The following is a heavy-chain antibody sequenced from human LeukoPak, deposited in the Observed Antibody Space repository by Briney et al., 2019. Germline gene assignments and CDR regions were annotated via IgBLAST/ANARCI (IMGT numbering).Heavy chain of an antibody. V-gene: IGHV4-4*09. CDR1: RGSISGSIRSYY. Sequence: SETLSLTCTVSRGSISGSIRSYYWSWLRQPPGKGLEWIGYISSSCSVNDNPSLRSRVTISVDTSKNRFFLNLSSVSAADTAVYYCARIPLGYSGAYYDYWGQGTLVTVSP. CDR3: ARIPLGYSGAYYDY. CDR2: ISSSCSV. J-gene: IGHJ4*02. D-gene: IGHD5-12*01.